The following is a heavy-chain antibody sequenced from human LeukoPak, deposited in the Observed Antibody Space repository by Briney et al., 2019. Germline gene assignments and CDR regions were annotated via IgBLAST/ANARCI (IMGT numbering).Heavy chain of an antibody. D-gene: IGHD2-15*01. V-gene: IGHV4-59*01. CDR1: GGSISSYY. CDR3: ARKVYSFDVFDY. CDR2: IFHSGTA. J-gene: IGHJ4*02. Sequence: SETLSLTCTVSGGSISSYYWSWIRQPPGKALEWIGYIFHSGTANYHPPLKSRVTISIDTSENQFSLKLSSVTAADTAVYYCARKVYSFDVFDYWGQGTLVTVSS.